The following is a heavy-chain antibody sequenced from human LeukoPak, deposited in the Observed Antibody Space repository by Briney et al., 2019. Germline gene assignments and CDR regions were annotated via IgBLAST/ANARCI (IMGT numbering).Heavy chain of an antibody. J-gene: IGHJ4*02. V-gene: IGHV3-30*02. D-gene: IGHD2-21*02. CDR1: GFTFSSYG. CDR2: IRYDGSNK. Sequence: GGSLRLSCAASGFTFSSYGMHWVRQAPGKGLEWVAFIRYDGSNKYYADSVKGRFTISRDNSKNTPYLQMNSLRAEDTAVYYCAKDLVVTAISGDYWGQGTLVTVSS. CDR3: AKDLVVTAISGDY.